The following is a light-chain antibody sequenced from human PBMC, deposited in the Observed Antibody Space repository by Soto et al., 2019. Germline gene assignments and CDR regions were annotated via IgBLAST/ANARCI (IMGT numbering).Light chain of an antibody. CDR1: KNVIGVYDF. Sequence: QAVRTEPRSASGYPGQAVAISCNGTKNVIGVYDFVSSYQHHPGKAPRLIIYEVVQRPSGVPDRFSGSKSGNTASLTVSGLQAADEADYFCTSYAGSNTYVLGSGTKVTVL. CDR3: TSYAGSNTYV. J-gene: IGLJ1*01. CDR2: EVV. V-gene: IGLV2-8*01.